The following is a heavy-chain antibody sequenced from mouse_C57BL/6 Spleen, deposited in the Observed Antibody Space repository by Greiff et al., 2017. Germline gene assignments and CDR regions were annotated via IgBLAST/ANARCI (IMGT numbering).Heavy chain of an antibody. CDR2: IYPGDGDT. Sequence: QVQLQQSGPELVKPGASVKISCKASGYAFSSSWMNWVKQRPGKGLEWIGRIYPGDGDTNYNGKFKGKATLTADKSSSTAYMQLSSLTSEDSAVYFCARWGGYGYFDYWGQGTTLTVSS. CDR3: ARWGGYGYFDY. CDR1: GYAFSSSW. V-gene: IGHV1-82*01. J-gene: IGHJ2*01. D-gene: IGHD2-2*01.